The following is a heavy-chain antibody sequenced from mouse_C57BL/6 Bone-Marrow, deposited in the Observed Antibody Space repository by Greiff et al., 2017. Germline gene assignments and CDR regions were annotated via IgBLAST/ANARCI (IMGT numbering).Heavy chain of an antibody. V-gene: IGHV1-82*01. CDR2: IYPGDGDT. CDR3: ARDDYGSSPSV. J-gene: IGHJ1*03. CDR1: GYAFSSSW. Sequence: QVQLQQSGPELVKPGASVKISCKASGYAFSSSWMNWVKQRPGKGLEWIGRIYPGDGDTNYNGKFKGKATLTADKSSSTAYMQLSSLTSEDSAVYFCARDDYGSSPSVWGTGTTVTVSS. D-gene: IGHD1-1*01.